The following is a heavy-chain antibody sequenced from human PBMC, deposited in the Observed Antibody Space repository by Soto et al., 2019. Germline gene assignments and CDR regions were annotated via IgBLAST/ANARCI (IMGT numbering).Heavy chain of an antibody. V-gene: IGHV1-69*02. CDR1: GGTFNFYT. D-gene: IGHD3-10*01. CDR3: ATSYGSGSTHFDS. Sequence: QVQLVQSGAEVMKPGSSVRVSCTTSGGTFNFYTINWVRQAPGQGLEWVGRVNPIVGMSNSAQKFQGRVTITADKSTNIAYMDLTRLKSEDKAVYYCATSYGSGSTHFDSWGQGTLVTVSS. CDR2: VNPIVGMS. J-gene: IGHJ4*02.